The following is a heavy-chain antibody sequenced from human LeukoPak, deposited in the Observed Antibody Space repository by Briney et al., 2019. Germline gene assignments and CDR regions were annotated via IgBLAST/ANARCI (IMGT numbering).Heavy chain of an antibody. CDR2: IYYSGST. CDR1: GGSISSYY. Sequence: PSETLSLTCTVSGGSISSYYLSWIRQPPGKGLEWIGYIYYSGSTNYNPSLKSRVTISVDTSKDQFSLKLSSVTAADTAVYYCAGWVDSWIVWGQGTLVTVSS. V-gene: IGHV4-59*01. CDR3: AGWVDSWIV. D-gene: IGHD2-2*03. J-gene: IGHJ4*02.